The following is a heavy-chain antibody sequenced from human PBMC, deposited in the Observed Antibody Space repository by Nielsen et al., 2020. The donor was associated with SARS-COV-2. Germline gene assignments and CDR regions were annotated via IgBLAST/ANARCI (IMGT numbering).Heavy chain of an antibody. CDR1: GGTFSSYA. D-gene: IGHD3-22*01. V-gene: IGHV1-69*13. CDR3: ARAPYYYDSSGYYYQTYYYGMDV. CDR2: IIPNFGTA. J-gene: IGHJ6*02. Sequence: SVKVSCKASGGTFSSYAISWVRQAPGQGLEWMGGIIPNFGTANYAQKFQGRVTITADESTSTAYMELSSLRSEDTAVYYCARAPYYYDSSGYYYQTYYYGMDVWGQGTTVTVSS.